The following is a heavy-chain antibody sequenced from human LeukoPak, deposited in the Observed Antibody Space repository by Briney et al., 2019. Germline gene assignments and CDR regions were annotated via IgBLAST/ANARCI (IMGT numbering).Heavy chain of an antibody. D-gene: IGHD4-17*01. J-gene: IGHJ3*02. Sequence: PSDTLSLTCAVSGYSISSSNYWAWIRQPPGKGLEWIGHIYYSGSIYYNPSLKSRVTMSVDTSKNQFSLKLSSVTAVDTAVYHCARKATTGPTKAAFDIWGQGTMVTVSS. CDR3: ARKATTGPTKAAFDI. V-gene: IGHV4-28*05. CDR1: GYSISSSNY. CDR2: IYYSGSI.